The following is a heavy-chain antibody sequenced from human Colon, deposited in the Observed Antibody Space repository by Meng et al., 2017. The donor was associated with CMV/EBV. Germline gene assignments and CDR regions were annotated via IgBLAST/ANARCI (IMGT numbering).Heavy chain of an antibody. V-gene: IGHV3-7*02. D-gene: IGHD3-16*01. Sequence: VRLGGGGGGWVQPGWSLGLSCAALGFSFSSSWMFWVRQAPARGLEWTTNLKPDGSDKFYVDSVKGRFTISRDNAKNSLYLQMNSLRVEDTAVYYCTGGGYWGQGILVTVSS. CDR3: TGGGY. CDR2: LKPDGSDK. CDR1: GFSFSSSW. J-gene: IGHJ4*02.